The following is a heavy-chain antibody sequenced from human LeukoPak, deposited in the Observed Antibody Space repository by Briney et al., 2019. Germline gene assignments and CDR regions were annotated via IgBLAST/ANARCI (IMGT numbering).Heavy chain of an antibody. Sequence: GGSLRLSCAASGFTFSSYSMTWVRQAPGKGLEWVSYISSSSSTIYYADSVKGRFTISRDNAKNSLYLQMNSLRDEDTAVYYCARGTLYGDYSFGYWGQGTLVTVSS. D-gene: IGHD4-17*01. CDR2: ISSSSSTI. J-gene: IGHJ4*02. CDR1: GFTFSSYS. V-gene: IGHV3-48*02. CDR3: ARGTLYGDYSFGY.